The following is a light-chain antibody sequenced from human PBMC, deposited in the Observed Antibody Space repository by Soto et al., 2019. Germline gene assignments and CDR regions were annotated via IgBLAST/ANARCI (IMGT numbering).Light chain of an antibody. CDR2: EDA. V-gene: IGLV2-23*01. CDR3: CSYAGDITWV. CDR1: SSDVGSYKL. Sequence: QSALTQPASVSGSPGQSITISCTGTSSDVGSYKLVSWYQHHPGKAPKFLIYEDATRPSGVSSRFSGSKSGNTASLTISGLRSDDEADYYCCSYAGDITWVFGGGTKLTVL. J-gene: IGLJ3*02.